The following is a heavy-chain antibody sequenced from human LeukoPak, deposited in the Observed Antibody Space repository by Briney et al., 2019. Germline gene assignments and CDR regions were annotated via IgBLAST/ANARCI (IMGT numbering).Heavy chain of an antibody. CDR3: THLGWFDP. J-gene: IGHJ5*02. CDR2: IDYDESTT. CDR1: GFSLSTFW. Sequence: GGSLRLSCAASGFSLSTFWMHWVRQAPGKGLVWVSRIDYDESTTTYADSVKGRFTISRDNAKNTPYLQMNSLRAEDTAVYYCTHLGWFDPWGQGTLVTVSS. V-gene: IGHV3-74*01.